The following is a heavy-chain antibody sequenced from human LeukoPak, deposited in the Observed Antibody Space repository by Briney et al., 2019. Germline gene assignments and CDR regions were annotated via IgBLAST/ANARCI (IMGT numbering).Heavy chain of an antibody. J-gene: IGHJ4*02. CDR1: GGIFSSYA. Sequence: SVKVSCKASGGIFSSYAISWVRQAPGQGLEWMGGIIPIFGTANYAQKFQGRVTITTDESTSTAYMELSSLGSEDTAVYYCARDAGADSSSWYPPFDYWGQGTLVTVSS. CDR2: IIPIFGTA. D-gene: IGHD6-13*01. CDR3: ARDAGADSSSWYPPFDY. V-gene: IGHV1-69*05.